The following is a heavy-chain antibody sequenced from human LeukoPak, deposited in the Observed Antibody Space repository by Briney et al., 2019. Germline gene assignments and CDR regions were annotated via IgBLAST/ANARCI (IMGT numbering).Heavy chain of an antibody. CDR3: ARDSTYSYGLHYYYHMDV. V-gene: IGHV1-2*02. CDR1: GYTLTDYY. Sequence: ASVKVSCKASGYTLTDYYIHWVRQAPGQGLEWMGWINPNSGGTNYGQEFQGRVTMTRDTSISTAYMEVSRLRSDDTAIYYCARDSTYSYGLHYYYHMDVWGKGTTVTVSS. D-gene: IGHD5-18*01. J-gene: IGHJ6*03. CDR2: INPNSGGT.